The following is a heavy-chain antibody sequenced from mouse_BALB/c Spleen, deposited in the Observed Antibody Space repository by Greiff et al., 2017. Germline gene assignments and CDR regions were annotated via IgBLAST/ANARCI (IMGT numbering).Heavy chain of an antibody. Sequence: EVQGVESGGGLVQPGGSLKLSCAASGFTFSSYGMSWVRQTPDKRLELVATINSNGGSTYYPDSVKGRFTISRDNAKNTLYLQMSSLKSEDTAMYYCARGGTTVSDYWGQGTTLTVSS. J-gene: IGHJ2*01. CDR3: ARGGTTVSDY. CDR1: GFTFSSYG. V-gene: IGHV5-6-3*01. D-gene: IGHD1-1*01. CDR2: INSNGGST.